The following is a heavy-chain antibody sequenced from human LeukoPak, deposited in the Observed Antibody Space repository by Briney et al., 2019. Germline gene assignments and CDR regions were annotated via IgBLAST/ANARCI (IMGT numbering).Heavy chain of an antibody. J-gene: IGHJ3*02. V-gene: IGHV3-7*01. CDR1: GFTFSSYW. Sequence: GGSLRLSCAACGFTFSSYWMSWVRQAPGKGLEWVANIKQDGSEKYYVDSVKGRFTISRDNAKNSLYLQMNSLRAEDTAVYYCARARYSSWYAFDIWGQGTMVTVSS. D-gene: IGHD6-13*01. CDR3: ARARYSSWYAFDI. CDR2: IKQDGSEK.